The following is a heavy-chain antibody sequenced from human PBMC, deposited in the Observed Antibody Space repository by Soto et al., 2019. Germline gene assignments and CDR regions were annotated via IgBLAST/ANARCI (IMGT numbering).Heavy chain of an antibody. CDR1: GYTFTSYG. CDR2: IIPIFGTA. V-gene: IGHV1-69*13. J-gene: IGHJ4*02. Sequence: GASVKVSCKASGYTFTSYGISWVRQAPGQGLEWMGGIIPIFGTANFAQKFQGRVTITADESTSTAYMELSSLRSEDTAVYYCAREIDYWGQGTLVTVSS. CDR3: AREIDY.